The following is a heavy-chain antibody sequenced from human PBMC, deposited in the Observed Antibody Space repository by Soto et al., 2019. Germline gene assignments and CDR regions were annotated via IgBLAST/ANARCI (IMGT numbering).Heavy chain of an antibody. V-gene: IGHV5-51*01. D-gene: IGHD2-15*01. J-gene: IGHJ6*03. Sequence: PGESLKISCKGSGYSFTSYWIGWVRQMPGKGLEWMGIIYPGDSDTRYSPSFQGQVTVSADKSISTAYLQWSSLKASDTAMYYCARVNVVFVAAISNYHYYMAFWGQGTTVTVSS. CDR3: ARVNVVFVAAISNYHYYMAF. CDR1: GYSFTSYW. CDR2: IYPGDSDT.